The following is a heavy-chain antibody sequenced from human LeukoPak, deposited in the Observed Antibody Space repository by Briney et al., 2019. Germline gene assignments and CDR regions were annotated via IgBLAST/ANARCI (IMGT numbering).Heavy chain of an antibody. CDR3: ARDHPGWFDP. D-gene: IGHD2-8*02. Sequence: SVNVSCKASGGTFSSYAISWVRQAPGQALEWIGGIIPIFGTANYAQKFQGRVTITADESTSTAYMELSSLRSEDTAVYYCARDHPGWFDPWGQGTLVTVSS. CDR1: GGTFSSYA. CDR2: IIPIFGTA. J-gene: IGHJ5*02. V-gene: IGHV1-69*01.